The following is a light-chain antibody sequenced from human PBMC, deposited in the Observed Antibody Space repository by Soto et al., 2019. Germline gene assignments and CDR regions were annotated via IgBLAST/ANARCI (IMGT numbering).Light chain of an antibody. CDR1: QSVSSSF. CDR3: QQYGRSPWT. J-gene: IGKJ1*01. CDR2: GAS. V-gene: IGKV3-20*01. Sequence: EIVLTQSPGTLSLSPGERATLSCRASQSVSSSFLAWYQQKPDQAPRLLIYGASTRATGIPDRFSGSGSGTDLTLTITRLEPEDVAVCYCQQYGRSPWTFGQGTKVEIK.